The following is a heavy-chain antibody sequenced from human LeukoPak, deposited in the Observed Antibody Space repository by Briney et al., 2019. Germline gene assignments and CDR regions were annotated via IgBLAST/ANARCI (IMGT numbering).Heavy chain of an antibody. V-gene: IGHV1-46*01. CDR2: INPSGGST. D-gene: IGHD6-19*01. Sequence: ASVKVSCKASGYTFTSYYMHWVRQAPGQGLEWMGIINPSGGSTSYAQKFQGRVTMTRDTSTSTVYMELSSLRSEDTAVCYCARDEQFAYDAFDTWGQGTMVTVSS. J-gene: IGHJ3*02. CDR3: ARDEQFAYDAFDT. CDR1: GYTFTSYY.